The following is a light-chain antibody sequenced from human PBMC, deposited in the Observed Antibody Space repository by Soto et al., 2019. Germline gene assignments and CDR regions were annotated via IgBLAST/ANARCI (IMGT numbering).Light chain of an antibody. CDR3: GTWYSSLSAVV. CDR2: DND. J-gene: IGLJ3*02. V-gene: IGLV1-51*01. CDR1: SSNIGDNY. Sequence: QSVLTQPPSVSAAPGQKVTISCCGRSSNIGDNYVSWYQQLPGTAPRLLIYDNDKLPSGIPDRFSGSKSDTSATLGITGLQTGDEADYYCGTWYSSLSAVVFGGGTKLTVL.